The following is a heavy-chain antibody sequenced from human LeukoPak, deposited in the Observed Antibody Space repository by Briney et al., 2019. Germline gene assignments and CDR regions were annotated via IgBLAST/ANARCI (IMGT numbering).Heavy chain of an antibody. J-gene: IGHJ4*02. CDR3: ARGSYPYYFDY. CDR2: ISSSSSYI. CDR1: GFTFSSYS. V-gene: IGHV3-21*01. D-gene: IGHD3-10*01. Sequence: KPGGSLRFSCAASGFTFSSYSMNWFRKAPGKGLDWVSSISSSSSYIYYADSVKGRFTISRDNAKNSLYLQMNSLRAEDTAVYYCARGSYPYYFDYWGQGTLVTVSS.